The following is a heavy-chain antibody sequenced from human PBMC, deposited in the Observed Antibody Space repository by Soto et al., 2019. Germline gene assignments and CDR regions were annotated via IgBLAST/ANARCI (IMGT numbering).Heavy chain of an antibody. J-gene: IGHJ4*02. Sequence: SETLSLTCTVSGGSISSYYWSWIRQPPGKGLEWIAYIHYSGSTDYNPSLKSRVTISLDKSKNQFSLKLTSVTAADTAVYHCARHGSGLDYWGQGTLVTVSS. D-gene: IGHD3-10*01. CDR3: ARHGSGLDY. CDR1: GGSISSYY. CDR2: IHYSGST. V-gene: IGHV4-59*08.